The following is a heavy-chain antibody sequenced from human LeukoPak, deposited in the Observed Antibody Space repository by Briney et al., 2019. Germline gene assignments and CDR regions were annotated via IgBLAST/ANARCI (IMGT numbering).Heavy chain of an antibody. CDR1: GYTFTSYY. Sequence: ASVKVSCKASGYTFTSYYMHWVRQAPGQGLEWMGIINPSGGSTSYAQKFQGRVTMTRDTSTSTVYMELSSLRSEDTAVYYCARDSYRYCSSTSCPPHYNWFDPWGQGTLVTVSS. CDR3: ARDSYRYCSSTSCPPHYNWFDP. V-gene: IGHV1-46*01. CDR2: INPSGGST. J-gene: IGHJ5*02. D-gene: IGHD2-2*01.